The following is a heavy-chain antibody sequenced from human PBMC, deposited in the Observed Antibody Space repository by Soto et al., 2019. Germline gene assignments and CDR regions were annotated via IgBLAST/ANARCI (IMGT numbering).Heavy chain of an antibody. CDR2: ISGSGGST. CDR3: ARGAYCSGGSCCPDY. J-gene: IGHJ4*02. V-gene: IGHV3-23*01. D-gene: IGHD2-15*01. Sequence: GGSLRLSCAASGFTFSNYAMSWVRQAPGKGLEWVSTISGSGGSTYYADSVKGRFTISRDNSKNTLYLQMNSLRAEDTAAYYCARGAYCSGGSCCPDYWGQGTLVTASS. CDR1: GFTFSNYA.